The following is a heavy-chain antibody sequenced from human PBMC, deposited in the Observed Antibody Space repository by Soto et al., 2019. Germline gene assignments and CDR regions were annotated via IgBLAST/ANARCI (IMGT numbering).Heavy chain of an antibody. J-gene: IGHJ4*02. V-gene: IGHV4-59*01. CDR2: IYYSGST. CDR3: ARDRRSGSGWYFFDY. CDR1: GGSISSYY. D-gene: IGHD6-19*01. Sequence: PSETLSLTCTVSGGSISSYYWSWIRQPPGKGLEWIGYIYYSGSTNYNPSLKSRVTISVDTSKNQFSLKLSSVTAADTAVYYCARDRRSGSGWYFFDYWGQGTLVTVSS.